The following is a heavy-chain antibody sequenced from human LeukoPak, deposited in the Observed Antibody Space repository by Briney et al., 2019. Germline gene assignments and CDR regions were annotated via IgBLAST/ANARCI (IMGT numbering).Heavy chain of an antibody. CDR2: ISGSGHDI. J-gene: IGHJ4*01. V-gene: IGHV3-11*01. CDR1: GFSFSDSY. Sequence: GSLRLSCVVSGFSFSDSYMTWIRQTPGKGLESLAYISGSGHDIYYTDSVKGRFTISRDNAKDSLYLQMNGLRPEDTALYYCSTEPRLLIYWGHGTLVTVSS. D-gene: IGHD2-8*01. CDR3: STEPRLLIY.